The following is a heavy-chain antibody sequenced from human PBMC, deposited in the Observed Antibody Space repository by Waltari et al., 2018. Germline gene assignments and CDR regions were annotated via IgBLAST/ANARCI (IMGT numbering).Heavy chain of an antibody. V-gene: IGHV4-38-2*01. D-gene: IGHD3-10*01. CDR2: IYHSGST. J-gene: IGHJ4*02. Sequence: QVQLQESGPGLVKPSETLSLPCAVSGYSISSGYYWGWIRQPPGKGLEWIGSIYHSGSTYYNPSLKSRVTISVDTSKNQFSLKLSSVTAADTAVYYCARQEGYGSGMRSWGQGTLVTVSS. CDR3: ARQEGYGSGMRS. CDR1: GYSISSGYY.